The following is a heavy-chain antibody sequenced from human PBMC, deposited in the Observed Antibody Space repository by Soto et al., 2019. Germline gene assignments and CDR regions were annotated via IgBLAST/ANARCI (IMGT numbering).Heavy chain of an antibody. J-gene: IGHJ4*02. V-gene: IGHV3-7*03. CDR2: INQDGSEK. CDR1: GFTLSSHW. D-gene: IGHD3-22*01. CDR3: ARVMIGGCVDH. Sequence: EVQLVESGGGLVQPGGSLRLSCAASGFTLSSHWMSWVRQAPGKGLEWVANINQDGSEKYYVDSVKGRFTISRDNAKNTRDLQVDSLRVEDTAVYYCARVMIGGCVDHWGQGSRVTVSS.